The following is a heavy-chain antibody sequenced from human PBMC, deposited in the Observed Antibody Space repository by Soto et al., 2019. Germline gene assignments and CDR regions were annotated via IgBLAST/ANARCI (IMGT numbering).Heavy chain of an antibody. V-gene: IGHV3-23*01. Sequence: GGSLRLSCAASGFTFSSYAMSWVRQAPGKGLEWVSAISGSGGSTYYADSVKGRFTISRDNSKNTLYLQMNSLRAEDTAVYYCAKDLQVPTKYYYDSSGYAIDYWGQGTLVTVSS. D-gene: IGHD3-22*01. CDR3: AKDLQVPTKYYYDSSGYAIDY. CDR2: ISGSGGST. J-gene: IGHJ4*02. CDR1: GFTFSSYA.